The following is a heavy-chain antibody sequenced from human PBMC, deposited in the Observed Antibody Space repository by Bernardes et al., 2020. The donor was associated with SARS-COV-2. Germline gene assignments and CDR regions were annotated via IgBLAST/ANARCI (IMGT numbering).Heavy chain of an antibody. J-gene: IGHJ6*02. D-gene: IGHD1-1*01. CDR3: ARALPGGTNNWYRRGGYKNGMDV. CDR1: GFTLNTYV. CDR2: ISSDGDNQ. V-gene: IGHV3-33*01. Sequence: GGSLRLSCVASGFTLNTYVIHWVRQAPGKGLEWVAVISSDGDNQYYADSVKDLFTISREDSKNTVYLQMNSLRPEDTSLYYCARALPGGTNNWYRRGGYKNGMDVWGQGTTVTVTS.